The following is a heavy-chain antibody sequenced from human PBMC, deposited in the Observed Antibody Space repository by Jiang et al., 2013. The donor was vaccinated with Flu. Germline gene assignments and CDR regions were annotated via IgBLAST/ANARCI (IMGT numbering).Heavy chain of an antibody. Sequence: KPTQTLTLTCTFSGFALNTATMSVSWIRQPPGKALEWLARIDWDDDKYYSTSLKTRLTISKDTSKNQVVLTMTNMDPVDTATYYCARGPRDLYNWFDPWGQGTLVTVSS. J-gene: IGHJ5*02. CDR2: IDWDDDK. D-gene: IGHD3-3*01. CDR3: ARGPRDLYNWFDP. CDR1: GFALNTATMS. V-gene: IGHV2-70*11.